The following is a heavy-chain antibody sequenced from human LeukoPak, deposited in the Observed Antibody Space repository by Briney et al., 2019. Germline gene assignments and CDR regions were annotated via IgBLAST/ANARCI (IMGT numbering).Heavy chain of an antibody. D-gene: IGHD1/OR15-1a*01. CDR3: AKGWSEQPVDFDY. V-gene: IGHV3-9*01. CDR1: GFTFDDYA. CDR2: ISWNSGSI. Sequence: GGSLRLSCAASGFTFDDYAMHWVRQAPGKGLEWVSGISWNSGSIGYADSVKGRLTISRDNAKNSLYLQMNSLRAEDTALYYCAKGWSEQPVDFDYWGQGTLVTVSS. J-gene: IGHJ4*02.